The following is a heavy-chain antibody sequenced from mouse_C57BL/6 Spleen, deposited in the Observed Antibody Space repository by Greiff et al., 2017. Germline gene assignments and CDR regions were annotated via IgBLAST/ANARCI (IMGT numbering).Heavy chain of an antibody. J-gene: IGHJ2*01. CDR1: GYAFTNYL. CDR3: ARGGHGAFDY. D-gene: IGHD3-3*01. V-gene: IGHV1-54*01. Sequence: VQLQQSGAELVRPGTSVTVSCKASGYAFTNYLIEWVKQRPGQGPEWIGVINPGSGGTNYNEKFKGKATLTADKSSSTAYMQLSSLTSEDSAVYCCARGGHGAFDYWGQGTTLTVSS. CDR2: INPGSGGT.